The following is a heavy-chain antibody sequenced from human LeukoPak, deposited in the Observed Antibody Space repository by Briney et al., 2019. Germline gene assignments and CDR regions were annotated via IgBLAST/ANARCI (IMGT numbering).Heavy chain of an antibody. CDR2: INPNSGGT. CDR3: ARGNSMVYYDFWSSLDY. V-gene: IGHV1-2*02. CDR1: GYTLTELS. J-gene: IGHJ4*02. D-gene: IGHD3-3*01. Sequence: ASVKVSCKVSGYTLTELSMHWVRQAPGQGLEWMGWINPNSGGTNYAQKFQGRVTMTRDTSISTAYMELSRLRSDDTAVYYCARGNSMVYYDFWSSLDYWGQGTLVTVSS.